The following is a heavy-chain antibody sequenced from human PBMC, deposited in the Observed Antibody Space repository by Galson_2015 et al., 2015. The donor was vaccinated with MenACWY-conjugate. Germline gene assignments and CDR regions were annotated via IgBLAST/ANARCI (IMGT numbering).Heavy chain of an antibody. CDR1: GVSLISRRYY. D-gene: IGHD3-10*01. J-gene: IGHJ4*02. CDR2: ISYSGST. V-gene: IGHV4-39*07. CDR3: ATCASGTYCPIFDY. Sequence: ETLSLTCTVSGVSLISRRYYWAWIRQPPGRGLEWIGSISYSGSTYYNPSLKSRLTMSVDTSKNQFSLKLSSVTAADTAVYYCATCASGTYCPIFDYWGQGTLVTVSS.